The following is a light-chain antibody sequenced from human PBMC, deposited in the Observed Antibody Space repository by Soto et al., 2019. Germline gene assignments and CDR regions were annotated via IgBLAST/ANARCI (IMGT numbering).Light chain of an antibody. J-gene: IGLJ1*01. CDR2: DVS. CDR1: SSDVGGYNY. Sequence: QSVLTQPRSVSESPGQSVTISCTGTSSDVGGYNYVSWYQQHPGKAPKLMIYDVSKRPSGVPDRFSGSKSGNTASLTISGLQAEEEADYYCCSYAGSYRYVVGTGTKVTVL. CDR3: CSYAGSYRYV. V-gene: IGLV2-11*01.